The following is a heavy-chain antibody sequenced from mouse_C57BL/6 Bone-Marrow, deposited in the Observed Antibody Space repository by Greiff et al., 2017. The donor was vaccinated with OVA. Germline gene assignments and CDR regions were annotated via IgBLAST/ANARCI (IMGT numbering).Heavy chain of an antibody. J-gene: IGHJ4*01. CDR1: GYTFTSYW. Sequence: VQLQQPGAELVMPGASVKLSCKASGYTFTSYWMHWVKQRPGQGLEWIGVIDPSDSYTNYNQKFKGKSTLTVDKSSSTAYMQLSSLTSEDSAVYYCARNPLTANYYAMDYWGQGTSVTVSS. CDR3: ARNPLTANYYAMDY. V-gene: IGHV1-69*01. D-gene: IGHD4-1*01. CDR2: IDPSDSYT.